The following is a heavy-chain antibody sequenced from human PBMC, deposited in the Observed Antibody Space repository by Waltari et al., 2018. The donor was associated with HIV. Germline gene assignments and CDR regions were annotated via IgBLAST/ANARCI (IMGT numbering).Heavy chain of an antibody. CDR1: GYSFPSYG. D-gene: IGHD2-8*02. V-gene: IGHV1-18*01. CDR2: IATYNGNT. CDR3: ARDERGTCTGTNCYYFDY. Sequence: QVQLVQSGADLKKPGASVKVSCKTSGYSFPSYGISWVRQAPGQGREWMAWIATYNGNTNSAEKFQGRLTLTTDTSTATAYMELRSLRSDDTAVYYCARDERGTCTGTNCYYFDYWGQGTLVTVSS. J-gene: IGHJ4*02.